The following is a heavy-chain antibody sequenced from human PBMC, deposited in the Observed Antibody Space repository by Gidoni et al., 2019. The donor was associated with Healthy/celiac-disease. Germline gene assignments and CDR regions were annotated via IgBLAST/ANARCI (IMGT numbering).Heavy chain of an antibody. CDR3: ARGHQKDTGGYVEN. Sequence: QVQLVEAGGGVVQHGRSLRLSGASSGFPFSSYAMPWVRQAPGKGLEWVAVISYDGSNKYYADSVKGRFTISRDNSKNTLYLQMNSLRAEDTAVYYCARGHQKDTGGYVENWGQGTLVTVSS. V-gene: IGHV3-30-3*01. CDR1: GFPFSSYA. D-gene: IGHD5-18*01. J-gene: IGHJ4*02. CDR2: ISYDGSNK.